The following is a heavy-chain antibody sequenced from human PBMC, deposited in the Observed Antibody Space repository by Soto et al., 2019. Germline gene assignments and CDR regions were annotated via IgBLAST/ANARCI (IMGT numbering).Heavy chain of an antibody. CDR3: ARDERGDYGAFDI. V-gene: IGHV4-31*03. D-gene: IGHD4-17*01. J-gene: IGHJ3*02. CDR2: IYYSGST. CDR1: GGSISSGGYY. Sequence: SETLSLTCTVSGGSISSGGYYWSWIRQHPWKCLEWIGYIYYSGSTYYNPSLKSRFTISVDTSKNQFSLKLSSVTAADTAVYYCARDERGDYGAFDIWGQGTMVTVSS.